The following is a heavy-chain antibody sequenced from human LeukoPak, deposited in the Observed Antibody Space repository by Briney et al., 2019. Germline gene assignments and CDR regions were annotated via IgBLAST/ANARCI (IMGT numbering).Heavy chain of an antibody. CDR2: IYYSGST. Sequence: SSETLSLTCTVSGGSISSYYWSWIRQPPGKGLEWIGYIYYSGSTNYNPSLKSRVTISVDTSKNQFSLKLSSVTAADTAVYYCARQVVVVVVATYYYYYYMDVWGKGTTVTISS. CDR1: GGSISSYY. J-gene: IGHJ6*03. D-gene: IGHD2-15*01. V-gene: IGHV4-59*08. CDR3: ARQVVVVVVATYYYYYYMDV.